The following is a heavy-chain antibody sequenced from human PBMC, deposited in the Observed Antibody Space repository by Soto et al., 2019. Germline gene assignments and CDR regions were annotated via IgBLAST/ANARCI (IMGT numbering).Heavy chain of an antibody. Sequence: PSETLSLTCTVSGASISSGDYFWSWIRQSPGKGLEWIGYIYDSGSSNYNPSLKSRVTISVDTSKNQFSLKLSSVTAADTAVYYCARQLLRALDPWGQGTLVTV. CDR1: GASISSGDYF. V-gene: IGHV4-30-4*01. CDR3: ARQLLRALDP. CDR2: IYDSGSS. J-gene: IGHJ5*02. D-gene: IGHD4-17*01.